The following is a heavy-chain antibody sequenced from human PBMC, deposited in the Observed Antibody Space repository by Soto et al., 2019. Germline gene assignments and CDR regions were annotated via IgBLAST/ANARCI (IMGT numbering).Heavy chain of an antibody. CDR3: ARLYSRCSGGSCYSAFDI. J-gene: IGHJ3*02. CDR1: GFTFSSYW. D-gene: IGHD2-15*01. Sequence: GGSLRLSCAASGFTFSSYWMSWVRQAPGKGLEWVANIKQDGSEKYYVDSVKGRFTISRDNAKNSLYLQMNSLRAEDTAGYYCARLYSRCSGGSCYSAFDIWGQGTMVTVSS. V-gene: IGHV3-7*01. CDR2: IKQDGSEK.